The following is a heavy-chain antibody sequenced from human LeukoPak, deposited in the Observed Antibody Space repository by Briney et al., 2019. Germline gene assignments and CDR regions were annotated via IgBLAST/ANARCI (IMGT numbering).Heavy chain of an antibody. J-gene: IGHJ6*03. CDR1: GGSISSSSYY. V-gene: IGHV4-39*01. Sequence: PSETLSLTCTVSGGSISSSSYYWGWTRQPPGKGLEWIGSIYYSGSTYYNPSLKSRVTISVDTSKNQFSLKLSSVTAADTAVYYCARGKGMWGRTVTTLYYYYYYMDVWGKGTTVTVSS. D-gene: IGHD4-17*01. CDR3: ARGKGMWGRTVTTLYYYYYYMDV. CDR2: IYYSGST.